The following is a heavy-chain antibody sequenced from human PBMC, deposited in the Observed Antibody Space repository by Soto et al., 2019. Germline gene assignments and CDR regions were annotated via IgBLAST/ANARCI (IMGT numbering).Heavy chain of an antibody. Sequence: GESLKISCKGSGYSFTSYWIGWVRQMPGKGLEWMGIIYPGDSDTRYSPSFQGQVTISADKSISTAYLQWSSLKASDTAMHYCARLDSSGYKTYYYYGMDVWGQGTTVTVSS. V-gene: IGHV5-51*01. CDR1: GYSFTSYW. J-gene: IGHJ6*02. CDR2: IYPGDSDT. CDR3: ARLDSSGYKTYYYYGMDV. D-gene: IGHD3-22*01.